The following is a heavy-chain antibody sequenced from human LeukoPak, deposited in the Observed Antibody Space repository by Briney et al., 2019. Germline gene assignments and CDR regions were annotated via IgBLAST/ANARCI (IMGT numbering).Heavy chain of an antibody. CDR2: IDSDDDK. D-gene: IGHD6-6*01. J-gene: IGHJ3*02. V-gene: IGHV2-70*11. Sequence: SGPALVKPTQTLTLTSTFTGCSLSTTGMGVSWIRQPPEKALAWHERIDSDDDKYYSTSLKTRLTNSKYTSKNQVVLTMTNMDPVDTATYYCARIRRQLVHDAFDIWGQGTMVTVSS. CDR1: GCSLSTTGMG. CDR3: ARIRRQLVHDAFDI.